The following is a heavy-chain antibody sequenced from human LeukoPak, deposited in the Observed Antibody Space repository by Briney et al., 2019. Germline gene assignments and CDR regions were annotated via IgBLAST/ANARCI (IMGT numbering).Heavy chain of an antibody. CDR2: IRADGSDK. V-gene: IGHV3-30*02. Sequence: PGGSLRLSCAASGFIFISHGMHWARQAPDKGLEWVAIIRADGSDKWYAESVKGRFSISRDNSRNMVYLQMNSLRPEDTAVYYCVRDFNWAFDYWGQGTLVTVSS. CDR3: VRDFNWAFDY. CDR1: GFIFISHG. J-gene: IGHJ4*02. D-gene: IGHD1-1*01.